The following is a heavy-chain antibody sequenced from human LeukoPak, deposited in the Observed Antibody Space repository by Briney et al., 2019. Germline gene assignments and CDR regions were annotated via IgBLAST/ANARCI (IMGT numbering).Heavy chain of an antibody. Sequence: ASVKVSCKASGYIFTFYYMHWVRQAPGQGLEWMGWINPDNGGTNYAQKLQGRVTMTRDTSISTAYMELSSLRSDDTAVYYCARDGQGRYCSGGSCYPLDYWGQGTLVTVSS. CDR1: GYIFTFYY. CDR3: ARDGQGRYCSGGSCYPLDY. D-gene: IGHD2-15*01. V-gene: IGHV1-2*02. CDR2: INPDNGGT. J-gene: IGHJ4*02.